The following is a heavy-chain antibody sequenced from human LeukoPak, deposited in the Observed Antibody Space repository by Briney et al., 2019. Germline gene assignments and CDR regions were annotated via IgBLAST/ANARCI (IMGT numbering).Heavy chain of an antibody. D-gene: IGHD3-10*01. CDR1: GFSFSTYS. J-gene: IGHJ4*02. V-gene: IGHV3-21*01. CDR2: IGSTSSYI. Sequence: KSGGSLRLSCAASGFSFSTYSMNWVRQAPGKGLEWVSSIGSTSSYIYYADSVKGRFTISRDNAKNSLYLQMNSLRAEDTAVYYCARGDGGPMVRGVTNYDYWGQGTLVTVSS. CDR3: ARGDGGPMVRGVTNYDY.